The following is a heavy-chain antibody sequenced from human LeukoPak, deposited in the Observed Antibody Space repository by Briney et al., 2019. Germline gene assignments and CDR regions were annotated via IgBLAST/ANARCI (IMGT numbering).Heavy chain of an antibody. CDR1: GFTFSTYV. CDR2: ITSNGGST. V-gene: IGHV3-64D*09. J-gene: IGHJ4*02. Sequence: PGGSLRLSCSASGFTFSTYVMHWVRQAPGKGLECVSAITSNGGSTYYADSVKGRFTISRDNSKNTLYPQLSSLRAEDTAVYYCAKGLAVAGHFDYWGQGTLVTVSS. CDR3: AKGLAVAGHFDY. D-gene: IGHD6-19*01.